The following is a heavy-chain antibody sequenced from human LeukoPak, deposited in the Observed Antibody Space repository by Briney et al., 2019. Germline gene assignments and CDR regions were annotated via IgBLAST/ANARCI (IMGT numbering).Heavy chain of an antibody. CDR3: ARYCRGNGCSNPATLDY. J-gene: IGHJ4*02. D-gene: IGHD2-2*01. Sequence: SETLSLTCTVSGGSISNYYWAWIRQPAGKGLEWIGRISTSGSTNYNPSLKSRITMSVDTSKNQFSLNLNSVTAADTAVYYCARYCRGNGCSNPATLDYWGQGTLVTVSS. CDR2: ISTSGST. V-gene: IGHV4-4*07. CDR1: GGSISNYY.